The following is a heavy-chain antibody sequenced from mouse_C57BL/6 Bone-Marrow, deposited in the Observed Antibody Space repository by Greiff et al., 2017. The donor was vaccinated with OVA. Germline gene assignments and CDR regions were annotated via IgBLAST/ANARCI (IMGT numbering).Heavy chain of an antibody. Sequence: EVKLMESGGGLVQPGESPKLSCESNEYEFPSPDLSWVRKTPEKRPGFVAAINRDGGSTYYPDTMERRFIISRDNTKKTLYLQMSSLRSEDTALDYCARHYYVNSFAYWGQGTLVTVSA. CDR3: ARHYYVNSFAY. V-gene: IGHV5-2*01. CDR1: EYEFPSPD. J-gene: IGHJ3*01. D-gene: IGHD1-1*01. CDR2: INRDGGST.